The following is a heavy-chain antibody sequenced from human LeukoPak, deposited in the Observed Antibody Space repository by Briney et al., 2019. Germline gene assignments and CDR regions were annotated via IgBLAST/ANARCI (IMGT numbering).Heavy chain of an antibody. D-gene: IGHD3-10*01. CDR1: GGSISSYY. J-gene: IGHJ5*02. V-gene: IGHV4-59*01. CDR2: IYYSGST. CDR3: ARVTRLYYYGSGSYFGDWFDP. Sequence: PSETLSLTCTVSGGSISSYYWSWIRQPPGKGLEWIGYIYYSGSTNYNPSLKSRVTISVDTSKNQFSLKLSSVTAADPAVYYCARVTRLYYYGSGSYFGDWFDPWGQGTLVTVSS.